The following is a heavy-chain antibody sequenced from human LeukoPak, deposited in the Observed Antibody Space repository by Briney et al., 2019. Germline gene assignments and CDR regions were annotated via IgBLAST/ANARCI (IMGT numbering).Heavy chain of an antibody. CDR1: GCTFTGYY. CDR2: INPNSGGT. CDR3: ARDTAMVTSWFDP. J-gene: IGHJ5*02. D-gene: IGHD5-18*01. V-gene: IGHV1-2*02. Sequence: ASVKDSCKASGCTFTGYYILWVRQAPGQGLEWMGWINPNSGGTNYAQKFQGRVTMTRGTSISTAYMELTRLRSDDTAVYYCARDTAMVTSWFDPWGQGTLVTVSS.